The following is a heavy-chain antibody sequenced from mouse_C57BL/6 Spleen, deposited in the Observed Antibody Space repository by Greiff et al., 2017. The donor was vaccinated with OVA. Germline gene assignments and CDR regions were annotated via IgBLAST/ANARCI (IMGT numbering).Heavy chain of an antibody. V-gene: IGHV1-59*01. D-gene: IGHD1-1*01. CDR1: GYTFTSYW. J-gene: IGHJ1*03. CDR2: IDPSDSYT. CDR3: ARIYYGSRPSSYWYFDV. Sequence: QVQLQQPGAELVRPGTSVKLSCKASGYTFTSYWMHWVKQRPGQGLEWIGVIDPSDSYTNYNQKFKGKATLTVDTSSSTAYMQLSSLTSEDSAVYYCARIYYGSRPSSYWYFDVWGTGTTVTVSS.